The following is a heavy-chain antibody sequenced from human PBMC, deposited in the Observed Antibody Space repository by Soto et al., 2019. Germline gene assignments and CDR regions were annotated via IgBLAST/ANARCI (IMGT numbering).Heavy chain of an antibody. J-gene: IGHJ6*02. CDR3: AHSCGVAVMGYYHHAIDV. D-gene: IGHD2-21*01. CDR2: IYWDDDK. Sequence: QITLRESGPTLVKPTQTLTLTCTFSGFSLSTSGVGVAWIRQPPGKALEWLALIYWDDDKRYRPSLKSRLTITKDTSKIQVVFTLTNMDPVDTATYFGAHSCGVAVMGYYHHAIDVWGQGNAVTASS. V-gene: IGHV2-5*02. CDR1: GFSLSTSGVG.